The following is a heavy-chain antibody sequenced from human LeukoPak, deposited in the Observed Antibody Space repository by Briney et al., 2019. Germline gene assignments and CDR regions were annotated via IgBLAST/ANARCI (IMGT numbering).Heavy chain of an antibody. V-gene: IGHV3-74*01. CDR2: INSDGSST. CDR1: GFTFSSYW. Sequence: GGSLRLSCAASGFTFSSYWMHWVRQAPGKGLGWVSRINSDGSSTSYADSVKGRFTISRDNAKNTVYLQMNSLRAEDTAVYYCARSLGSSGYQDYWGQGTLVTVSS. J-gene: IGHJ4*02. CDR3: ARSLGSSGYQDY. D-gene: IGHD3-22*01.